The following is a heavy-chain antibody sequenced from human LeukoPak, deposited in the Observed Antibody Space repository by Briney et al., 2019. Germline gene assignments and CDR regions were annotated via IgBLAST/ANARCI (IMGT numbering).Heavy chain of an antibody. Sequence: TGGSLRLSCAASGFTFSNYGMHWARQAPGKGLEWVAVISYDGSNKYYADSVKGRFTISRDNSKNTLYLQMNSLRAEDTAVYYCAKDYYDSSGYLDCWGQGNLVTVSS. V-gene: IGHV3-30*18. J-gene: IGHJ4*02. CDR1: GFTFSNYG. CDR2: ISYDGSNK. CDR3: AKDYYDSSGYLDC. D-gene: IGHD3-22*01.